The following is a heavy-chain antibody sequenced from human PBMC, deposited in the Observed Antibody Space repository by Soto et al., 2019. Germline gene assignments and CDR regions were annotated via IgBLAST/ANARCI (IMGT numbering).Heavy chain of an antibody. J-gene: IGHJ6*04. D-gene: IGHD1-26*01. CDR2: IKQDGSEK. Sequence: EMHLVESGGGLVQPGGSLRLSCAASGFTFSTYWMSWVRQAPGKGLEWVANIKQDGSEKYYVDSVKGRFTVSRDNAKESLYLQMTSLGAEDTAVYYCVLDHRGGALTLWGKGSTVTVSS. CDR3: VLDHRGGALTL. V-gene: IGHV3-7*01. CDR1: GFTFSTYW.